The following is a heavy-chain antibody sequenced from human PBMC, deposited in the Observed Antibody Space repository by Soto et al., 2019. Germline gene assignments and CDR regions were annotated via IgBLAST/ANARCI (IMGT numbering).Heavy chain of an antibody. CDR1: GDSVSSNSAA. CDR3: ARDVTGATLFFWFDP. J-gene: IGHJ5*02. CDR2: TYYRSKWYN. Sequence: PSQTVSRTCVISGDSVSSNSAAWNWIRRSASGGLEWLGRTYYRSKWYNDYAVSVKSRITINPDTSKNQFSLQLNSVTPEDTAVYYCARDVTGATLFFWFDPWGQGTLVTVSS. D-gene: IGHD1-7*01. V-gene: IGHV6-1*01.